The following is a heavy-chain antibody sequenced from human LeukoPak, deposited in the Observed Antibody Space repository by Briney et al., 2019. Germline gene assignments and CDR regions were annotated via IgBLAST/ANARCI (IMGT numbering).Heavy chain of an antibody. CDR2: ISSSADTI. J-gene: IGHJ4*02. V-gene: IGHV3-48*03. Sequence: GGSLRLSCAASGCSFSSFEMNWVRQAPGKGLEWVSYISSSADTIYYADSVKGGFTISSDNAKNSLYLQMNSLRDEDTAVYYCVRRFDSWGQGTLVTVPS. CDR1: GCSFSSFE. CDR3: VRRFDS.